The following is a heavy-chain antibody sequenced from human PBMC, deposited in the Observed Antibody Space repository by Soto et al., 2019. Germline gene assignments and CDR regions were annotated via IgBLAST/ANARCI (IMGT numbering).Heavy chain of an antibody. J-gene: IGHJ6*02. CDR3: VRLKRAAVGCYGVEGYYYYGMDV. Sequence: SETLSLTCTVSGGSISSSSYYWGWIRQPPGKGLEWIGSIYYSGSTYYNPSLKSRVTISVDTSKNQFSLKLSSVTAADTAVYYCVRLKRAAVGCYGVEGYYYYGMDVWGQGTTVTVSS. D-gene: IGHD2-15*01. CDR2: IYYSGST. CDR1: GGSISSSSYY. V-gene: IGHV4-39*01.